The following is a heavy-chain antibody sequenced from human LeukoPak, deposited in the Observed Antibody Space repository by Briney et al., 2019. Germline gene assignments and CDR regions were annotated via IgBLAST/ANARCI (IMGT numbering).Heavy chain of an antibody. CDR2: ISTCSGNT. J-gene: IGHJ6*02. D-gene: IGHD2-2*01. Sequence: ASVKVSCKASGYTFTNYGFSWVRQAPGQGLEWMGWISTCSGNTNYAQQPQGRVTMTSDTSTSTVYMELRSLRSDDTAVYYCARGYCRSTSCHEPPLYGMDVWGQGTTVTVS. V-gene: IGHV1-18*04. CDR3: ARGYCRSTSCHEPPLYGMDV. CDR1: GYTFTNYG.